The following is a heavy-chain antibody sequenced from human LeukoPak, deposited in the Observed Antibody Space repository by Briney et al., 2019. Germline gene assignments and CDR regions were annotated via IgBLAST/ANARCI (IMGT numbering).Heavy chain of an antibody. Sequence: GRSLRLFCAASGFTFDDYAMHWVRQAPGKGLEGGSGISWNSGSIGYADSVKGRFTISRDNAKNSLYLQMNSLRAEDTALYYCAKALSYSITAATDYWGQGTLVTVSS. D-gene: IGHD6-25*01. V-gene: IGHV3-9*01. J-gene: IGHJ4*02. CDR1: GFTFDDYA. CDR3: AKALSYSITAATDY. CDR2: ISWNSGSI.